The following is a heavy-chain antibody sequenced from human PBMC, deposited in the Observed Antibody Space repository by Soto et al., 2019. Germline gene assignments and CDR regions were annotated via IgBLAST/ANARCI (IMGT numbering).Heavy chain of an antibody. V-gene: IGHV6-1*01. CDR3: ARAYYYGSGSPPRFDP. Sequence: SQTLSLTCAISGDSVSSNSAGWNCIIHSPSRCLEWLGRTYYRSKWYNDYAVSVKSRITINPDTSKNQFSLQLNSVTPEDTAVYYCARAYYYGSGSPPRFDPWGQGTLVTVS. CDR1: GDSVSSNSAG. J-gene: IGHJ5*02. D-gene: IGHD3-10*01. CDR2: TYYRSKWYN.